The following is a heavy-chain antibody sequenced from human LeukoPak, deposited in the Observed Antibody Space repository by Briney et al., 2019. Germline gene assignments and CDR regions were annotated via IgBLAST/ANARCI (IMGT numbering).Heavy chain of an antibody. J-gene: IGHJ4*02. CDR2: ISYDGSNK. CDR1: GFTFSSYA. D-gene: IGHD5-12*01. CDR3: ARAGILRGSFYFDY. Sequence: PGGSLRLSCAASGFTFSSYAMHWVRQAPGKGLEWVAVISYDGSNKYYADSVKGRFTISRDNSKNTLYLQMNSLRAEDTAVYYCARAGILRGSFYFDYWGQGTLVTVSS. V-gene: IGHV3-30-3*01.